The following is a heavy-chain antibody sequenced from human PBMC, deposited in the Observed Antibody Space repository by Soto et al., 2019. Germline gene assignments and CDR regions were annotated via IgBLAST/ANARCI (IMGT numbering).Heavy chain of an antibody. Sequence: PSETLSLTCTVSGGSISSYYCSWIRQPPGKGLEWIGYIYYSVITNYNPSLKSRVTISVDTSKNQFSLKLSSVTAADTAVYYCARALNVVRRYYGIDVCGQGTTVTVSS. CDR2: IYYSVIT. J-gene: IGHJ6*02. CDR3: ARALNVVRRYYGIDV. V-gene: IGHV4-59*01. CDR1: GGSISSYY. D-gene: IGHD2-2*01.